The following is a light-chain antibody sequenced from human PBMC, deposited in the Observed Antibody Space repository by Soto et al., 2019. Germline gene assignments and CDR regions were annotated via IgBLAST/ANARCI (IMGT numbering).Light chain of an antibody. CDR1: QSLGVY. V-gene: IGKV3-15*01. CDR2: GAS. Sequence: EIVLTQSPATLSLSPGERATLSCRASQSLGVYLAWYQQKPGQAPRLLVYGASTRATGVPARFSGSGSGIEFTLTISSLQSEDSAFYYCQQYFNWPLTWTFGPGTKVQIK. J-gene: IGKJ1*01. CDR3: QQYFNWPLTWT.